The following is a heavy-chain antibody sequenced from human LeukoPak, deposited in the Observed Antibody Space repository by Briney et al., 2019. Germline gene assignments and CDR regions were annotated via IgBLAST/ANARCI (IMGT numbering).Heavy chain of an antibody. CDR3: ARRGFDYYGSGRTFDY. Sequence: PSETLSLTCAVYGGSFSGYYWSWIRQPPGKGLEWIGEINHSGSTNYNPSLKSRVTISVDTSRNQFSLKLSSVTAADTAVYYCARRGFDYYGSGRTFDYWGQGTLVTVSS. D-gene: IGHD3-10*01. V-gene: IGHV4-34*01. CDR1: GGSFSGYY. CDR2: INHSGST. J-gene: IGHJ4*02.